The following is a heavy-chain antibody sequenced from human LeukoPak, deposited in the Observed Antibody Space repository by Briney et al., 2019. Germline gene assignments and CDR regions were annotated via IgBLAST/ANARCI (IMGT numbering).Heavy chain of an antibody. D-gene: IGHD5-24*01. J-gene: IGHJ1*01. CDR1: GGSISSYY. Sequence: SETLSLTCTVSGGSISSYYWSWIRQPPGKGLEWIGYIYNSGSTNYNPSLKSRVTISVDTSKNQFSLKLSSVTAADTAVYYCATRDGYNSHEYFQHWGQGTLVTVSS. CDR2: IYNSGST. V-gene: IGHV4-59*01. CDR3: ATRDGYNSHEYFQH.